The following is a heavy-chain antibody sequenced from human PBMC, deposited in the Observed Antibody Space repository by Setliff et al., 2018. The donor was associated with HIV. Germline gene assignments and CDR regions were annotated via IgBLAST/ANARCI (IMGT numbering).Heavy chain of an antibody. J-gene: IGHJ4*02. D-gene: IGHD5-18*01. CDR3: VKDSEGGYTYGAYDY. CDR1: GFTFNNYA. Sequence: GGSLRLSCAASGFTFNNYAIHWVRQAPGKGLEWVALISYDGTYKYYADSVQGRFTISRDNSKNTLYLQMNSLRADDTAVYYCVKDSEGGYTYGAYDYWGQGTLVTVSS. V-gene: IGHV3-30*18. CDR2: ISYDGTYK.